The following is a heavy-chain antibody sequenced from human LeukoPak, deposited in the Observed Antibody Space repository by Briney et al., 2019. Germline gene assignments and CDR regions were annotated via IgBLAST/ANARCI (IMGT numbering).Heavy chain of an antibody. V-gene: IGHV4-39*07. J-gene: IGHJ4*02. CDR3: ARECGGDCPLH. D-gene: IGHD2-21*02. CDR1: GGSISSSSYY. CDR2: IYYSGST. Sequence: SETLSLTCTVSGGSISSSSYYWGWIRQPPGKGLEWIGSIYYSGSTYYNPSLKSRVTISVDTSKNQFSLKLSSVTAADTAVYYCARECGGDCPLHWGQGTLVTVSS.